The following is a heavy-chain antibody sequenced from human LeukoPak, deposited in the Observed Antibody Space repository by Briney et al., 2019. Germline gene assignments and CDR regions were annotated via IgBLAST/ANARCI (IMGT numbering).Heavy chain of an antibody. CDR2: ITWDGRGT. D-gene: IGHD3-16*01. J-gene: IGHJ4*02. CDR1: GFTFDAYS. CDR3: AKEGGGGEIDY. Sequence: GGSLRLSCAASGFTFDAYSMHWVRQGPGKGLEWVSLITWDGRGTTYAASVQGRFTISRDNSKNSLYLQVNSLGIEDTAFYYCAKEGGGGEIDYWGQGTLVTVSS. V-gene: IGHV3-43*01.